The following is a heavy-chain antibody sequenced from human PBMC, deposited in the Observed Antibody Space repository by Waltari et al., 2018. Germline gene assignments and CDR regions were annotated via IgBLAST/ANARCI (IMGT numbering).Heavy chain of an antibody. V-gene: IGHV3-15*01. D-gene: IGHD3-22*01. J-gene: IGHJ5*02. CDR3: TTGGPSAHYYDSSGYLA. CDR2: IKSKTDGGTT. CDR1: GFTFSNAW. Sequence: EVQLVESGGGLVKPGGSLRLSCAASGFTFSNAWMSWVRQAPGKGREWVGRIKSKTDGGTTDYAAPVKGRFTISRDDSKNTLYLQMNSLKTEDTAVYYCTTGGPSAHYYDSSGYLAWGQGTLVTVSS.